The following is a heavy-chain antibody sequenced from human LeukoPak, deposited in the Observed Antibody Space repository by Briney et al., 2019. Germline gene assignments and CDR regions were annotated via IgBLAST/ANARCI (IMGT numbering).Heavy chain of an antibody. D-gene: IGHD5/OR15-5a*01. CDR3: ARVLDTGSTW. Sequence: GGSLRLSCAASGLTFSSYWMRWVRQAPGKGLVWVSRIKSDGSTTTYADSVKGRFTISRDNAKNTLYLQMNSLRAEDRAVYYYARVLDTGSTWGGQGTLVTVSS. V-gene: IGHV3-74*01. J-gene: IGHJ4*02. CDR1: GLTFSSYW. CDR2: IKSDGSTT.